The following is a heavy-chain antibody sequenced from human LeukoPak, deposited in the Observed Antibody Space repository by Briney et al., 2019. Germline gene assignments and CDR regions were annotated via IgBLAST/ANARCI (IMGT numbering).Heavy chain of an antibody. D-gene: IGHD2-15*01. J-gene: IGHJ4*02. V-gene: IGHV3-30-3*01. CDR2: ISYDGSNK. Sequence: GGSLRLSCAASGFTFSSYAMHWVRQAPGKGLEWVAVISYDGSNKYYADSVKGRFTISRDNSKNTLYLQMNSLRAEDTAVYYCARASGGGKVDYWGQGTLVTVSS. CDR1: GFTFSSYA. CDR3: ARASGGGKVDY.